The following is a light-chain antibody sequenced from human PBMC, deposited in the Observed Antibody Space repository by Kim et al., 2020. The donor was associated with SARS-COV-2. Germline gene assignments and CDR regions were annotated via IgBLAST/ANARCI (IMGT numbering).Light chain of an antibody. J-gene: IGLJ3*02. CDR2: RNN. CDR3: AASDDSLSGPV. Sequence: ELTQPPSASGTPGQRVTISCSGSSSNIGSNYVYWYQQLPGTAPKLLIYRNNQRPSGVPDRFSGSKSGTSASLAISGLRSEDEADYYCAASDDSLSGPVFGGGTQLTVL. CDR1: SSNIGSNY. V-gene: IGLV1-47*01.